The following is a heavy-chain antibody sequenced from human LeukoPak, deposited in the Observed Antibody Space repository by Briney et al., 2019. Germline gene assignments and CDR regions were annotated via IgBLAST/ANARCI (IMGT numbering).Heavy chain of an antibody. CDR1: GGSIISCY. CDR3: AREQLVSRAMNY. Sequence: SETLSLTCTVSGGSIISCYCSWIRQPPGRGLEWIGYIYYSGSTNYNPSLKSRVTISVDTSKNQFSLKLSSVTAADTAVYYCAREQLVSRAMNYCDQGTVVTVSS. CDR2: IYYSGST. V-gene: IGHV4-59*01. D-gene: IGHD6-6*01. J-gene: IGHJ4*02.